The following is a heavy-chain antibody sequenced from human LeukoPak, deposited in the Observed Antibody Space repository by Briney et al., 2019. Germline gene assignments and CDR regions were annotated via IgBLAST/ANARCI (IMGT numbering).Heavy chain of an antibody. CDR2: IYYSGST. V-gene: IGHV4-38-2*02. CDR3: ARIYCSSTSCYVGDY. Sequence: SETLSLTCTVSGYSISSGYYWGWIRQPPGKGLEWIGSIYYSGSTYYNPSLESRVTLSVDTSKNQFSLKLNSVTAADTAVYYCARIYCSSTSCYVGDYWGQGTLVTVSS. J-gene: IGHJ4*02. D-gene: IGHD2-2*01. CDR1: GYSISSGYY.